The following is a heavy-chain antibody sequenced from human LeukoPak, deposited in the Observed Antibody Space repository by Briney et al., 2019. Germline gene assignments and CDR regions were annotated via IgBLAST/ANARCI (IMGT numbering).Heavy chain of an antibody. V-gene: IGHV1-69*13. CDR2: IIPILGTA. J-gene: IGHJ4*02. Sequence: SVKVSCKASGGTFSSYAISWVRQAPGQGLEWMGGIIPILGTANYAQKFQGRVTITADESTSTAYMELSSLRSEDTAVYYCARQGDTGLRLGELSLYRLDYWGQGTLVTVSS. CDR3: ARQGDTGLRLGELSLYRLDY. CDR1: GGTFSSYA. D-gene: IGHD3-16*02.